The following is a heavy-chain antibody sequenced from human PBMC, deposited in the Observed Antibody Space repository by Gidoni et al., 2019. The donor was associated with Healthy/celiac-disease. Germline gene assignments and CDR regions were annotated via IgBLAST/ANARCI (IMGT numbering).Heavy chain of an antibody. J-gene: IGHJ5*02. V-gene: IGHV4-34*01. CDR2: INHSGST. CDR1: GGSFSGYY. CDR3: ARCPPPYDYIWGSYRHNWFDP. D-gene: IGHD3-16*02. Sequence: QVQLQQWGAGLLKPSETLSLTCAVYGGSFSGYYWRWIRQPPGKGLEWIGEINHSGSTNYNPSLKSRVTISVDTSKNQFSLKLSSVTAADTAVYYCARCPPPYDYIWGSYRHNWFDPWGQGTLVTVSS.